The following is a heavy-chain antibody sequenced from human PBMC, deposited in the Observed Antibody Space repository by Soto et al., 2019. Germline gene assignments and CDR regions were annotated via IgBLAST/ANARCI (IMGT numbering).Heavy chain of an antibody. Sequence: PGGSLRLSCAASGFTFSNAWMSWVRQAPGKGLEWVGRIKSKTDGGTTDYAAPVKGRFTISRDDSKNTLYLQMNSLKTEDTAVYYCTTTIAAAGTDAFDIWGQGTMVTVSS. CDR2: IKSKTDGGTT. D-gene: IGHD6-13*01. CDR3: TTTIAAAGTDAFDI. CDR1: GFTFSNAW. V-gene: IGHV3-15*01. J-gene: IGHJ3*02.